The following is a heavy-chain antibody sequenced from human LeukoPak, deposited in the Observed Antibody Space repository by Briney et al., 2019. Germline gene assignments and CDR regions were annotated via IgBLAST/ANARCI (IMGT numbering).Heavy chain of an antibody. V-gene: IGHV3-21*01. CDR1: GFTFSSYG. D-gene: IGHD3-10*01. CDR3: ARDYGRYGSGSQVYYLCSMDV. Sequence: GGSLRLSCAASGFTFSSYGMSWVRQAPGQGLEWVSSISSSSGNTYYAHSVKGRFTISRDKSKNTLYLQMNSLRAEDTAVYYCARDYGRYGSGSQVYYLCSMDVWGKASTLTLSA. CDR2: ISSSSGNT. J-gene: IGHJ6*01.